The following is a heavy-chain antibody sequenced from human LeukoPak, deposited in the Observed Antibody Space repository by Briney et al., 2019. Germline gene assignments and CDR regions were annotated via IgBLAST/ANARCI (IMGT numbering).Heavy chain of an antibody. V-gene: IGHV4-34*01. CDR3: ARDPPAFDAFDI. J-gene: IGHJ3*02. Sequence: PSETMSLTCAVYGGSFSGYYWSWIRQPPGKGLEWMGEINHSGSTNYNPSLKSRVTISVDTSKNQFSLTLSAVTAADKTVYYCARDPPAFDAFDIWGEGTMVIVSS. CDR1: GGSFSGYY. CDR2: INHSGST.